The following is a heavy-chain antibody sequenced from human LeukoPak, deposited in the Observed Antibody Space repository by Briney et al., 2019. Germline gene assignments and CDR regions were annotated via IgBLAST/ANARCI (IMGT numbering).Heavy chain of an antibody. CDR2: IYSGGST. CDR3: ASPQIGGANYGMDV. D-gene: IGHD1-26*01. CDR1: GFTFSSNY. V-gene: IGHV3-53*01. Sequence: GGSLRLSCAPSGFTFSSNYMSWVREAPGKGLEWVSVIYSGGSTYYADSVKGRFTISRDNSKNTLYLQMNSLRAEDTAVYYCASPQIGGANYGMDVWGQGTTVTVSS. J-gene: IGHJ6*02.